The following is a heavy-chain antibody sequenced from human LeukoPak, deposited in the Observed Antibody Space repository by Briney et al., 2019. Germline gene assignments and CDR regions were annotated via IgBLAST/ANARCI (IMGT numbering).Heavy chain of an antibody. V-gene: IGHV3-23*01. D-gene: IGHD6-19*01. CDR1: GFTFNNYA. Sequence: GGSLRLSCAASGFTFNNYAMRWVRQAPGKGLEWVSGISGSGDSTYYADSVKGRFTISRDNSKNTLYLQMNSLRAEDTAVDYCARRSGIAVAGAFDYWGQGTLVTVSS. CDR3: ARRSGIAVAGAFDY. CDR2: ISGSGDST. J-gene: IGHJ4*02.